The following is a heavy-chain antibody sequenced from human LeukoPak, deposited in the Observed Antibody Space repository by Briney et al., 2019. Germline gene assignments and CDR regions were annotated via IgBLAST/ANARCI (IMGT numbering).Heavy chain of an antibody. Sequence: SEAPSLTCTVSGYSISSGFYWGWIRQPPAHGLEWIGSIYHSESTYYNPSLNSRVTMSVDTSKNQFSLKLSSVTAADTAVYYCARGIPAAMAVDYWGQGTLVTVSS. V-gene: IGHV4-38-2*02. CDR3: ARGIPAAMAVDY. CDR2: IYHSEST. CDR1: GYSISSGFY. J-gene: IGHJ4*02. D-gene: IGHD2-2*01.